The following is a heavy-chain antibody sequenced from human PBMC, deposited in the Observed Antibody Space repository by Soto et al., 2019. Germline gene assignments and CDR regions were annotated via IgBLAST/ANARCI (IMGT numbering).Heavy chain of an antibody. Sequence: QVQLVQSGAEVKKPGASVKVSCKASGYTFTSYGISWVRQAPGQGFEWMGWISAYNGNTNYAQKLQGRVTMTTDTSTSTADMELRILRSDDTAVYYCARRGARRIYYYYGMDCWGQGTTVTVSS. J-gene: IGHJ6*02. V-gene: IGHV1-18*01. D-gene: IGHD1-26*01. CDR1: GYTFTSYG. CDR2: ISAYNGNT. CDR3: ARRGARRIYYYYGMDC.